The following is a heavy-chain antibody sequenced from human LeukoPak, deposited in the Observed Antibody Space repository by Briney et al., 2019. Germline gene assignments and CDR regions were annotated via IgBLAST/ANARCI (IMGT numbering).Heavy chain of an antibody. CDR1: GGSISSGDYY. D-gene: IGHD2-2*01. CDR3: AGLVVPAAERYAFDI. J-gene: IGHJ3*02. V-gene: IGHV4-30-4*01. Sequence: SETLSLTCTVSGGSISSGDYYWSWIRQPPGKGLEWIGYIYYSGSTYYNPSLKSRVTISVGTSKNQFSLKLSSVTAADTAVYYCAGLVVPAAERYAFDIWGQGTMVTVSS. CDR2: IYYSGST.